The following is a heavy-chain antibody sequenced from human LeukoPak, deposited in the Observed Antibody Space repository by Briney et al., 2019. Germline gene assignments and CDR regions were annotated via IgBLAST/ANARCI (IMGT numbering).Heavy chain of an antibody. CDR1: GFTVSSNY. V-gene: IGHV3-53*01. CDR2: IYSGGST. Sequence: QSGGSLRLSCAASGFTVSSNYMSWVRQAPGKGLEWVSVIYSGGSTYYADSVKGRFTISRDNSKNTLYLQMNSLRPEHTAVYYWARGGAVPAAMVDYYYYYYMDVWGKGTTVTVSS. CDR3: ARGGAVPAAMVDYYYYYYMDV. D-gene: IGHD2-2*01. J-gene: IGHJ6*03.